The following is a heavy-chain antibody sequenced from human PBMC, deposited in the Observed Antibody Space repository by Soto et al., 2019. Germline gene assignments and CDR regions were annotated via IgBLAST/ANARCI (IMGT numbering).Heavy chain of an antibody. CDR2: VSGSGGST. V-gene: IGHV3-23*01. D-gene: IGHD6-19*01. Sequence: LRLSCAASGFTFSSYAMSWVRQAPGKGLEWVSAVSGSGGSTYYADSVKGRFTISRDNPKNTLYLQMNSLRAEDTAVYYCAKDSAGRWLVTAFDYWGQGTLVTVSS. CDR1: GFTFSSYA. J-gene: IGHJ4*02. CDR3: AKDSAGRWLVTAFDY.